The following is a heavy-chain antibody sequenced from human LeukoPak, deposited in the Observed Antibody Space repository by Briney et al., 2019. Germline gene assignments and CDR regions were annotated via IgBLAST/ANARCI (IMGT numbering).Heavy chain of an antibody. V-gene: IGHV4-61*02. CDR1: GGSISSGSYY. J-gene: IGHJ4*02. Sequence: SETLSLTCTVSGGSISSGSYYWSWIRQPAGKGLEWIGRIYTSGSTNYNPSLKSRVTISVDTSKNQFSLKLSSVTAADTAVYYCARRSIAVAGMDYWGQGTLVTVSS. CDR3: ARRSIAVAGMDY. D-gene: IGHD6-19*01. CDR2: IYTSGST.